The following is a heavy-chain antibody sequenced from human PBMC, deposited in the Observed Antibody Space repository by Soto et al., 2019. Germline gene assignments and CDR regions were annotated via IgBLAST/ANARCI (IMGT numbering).Heavy chain of an antibody. CDR3: ARHGSS. CDR2: VYFDGTT. CDR1: GVSIINTSYY. J-gene: IGHJ5*02. V-gene: IGHV4-39*01. Sequence: SETLSLTCNVSGVSIINTSYYWGWIRQPPGKGLEWIGTVYFDGTTFYNPSLKSRLIIPVDTSKNQFSLSLTSVTSADTAFYYCARHGSSWGQGTLVTVSS.